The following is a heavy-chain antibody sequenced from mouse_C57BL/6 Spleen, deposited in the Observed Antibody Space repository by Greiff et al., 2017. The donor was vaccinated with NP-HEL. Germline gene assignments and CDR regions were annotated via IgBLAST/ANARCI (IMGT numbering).Heavy chain of an antibody. D-gene: IGHD1-1*01. CDR1: GYAFSSSW. CDR3: AREGPFTTVGYFDV. V-gene: IGHV1-82*01. Sequence: VQLQQSGPELVKPGASVKISCKASGYAFSSSWMNWVKQRPGKGLEWIGRIYPGDGDTNYNGKFKGKATLTADKSSSTAYMQLSSLTSEDSAVYFCAREGPFTTVGYFDVWGTGTTVTVSS. CDR2: IYPGDGDT. J-gene: IGHJ1*03.